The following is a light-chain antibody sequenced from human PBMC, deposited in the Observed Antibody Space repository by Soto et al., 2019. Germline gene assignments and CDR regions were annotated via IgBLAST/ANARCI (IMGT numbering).Light chain of an antibody. J-gene: IGKJ1*01. Sequence: ESVLTQSPGTLSLSPGEKATLSCRASQSVSSSYLAWYQQKPGQAPRLLIYGASSRATGIPDRFSGSGSGTDFTLTVSRLEPEDCAVYYCQQFGSSSWTFGQGTKV. V-gene: IGKV3-20*01. CDR3: QQFGSSSWT. CDR1: QSVSSSY. CDR2: GAS.